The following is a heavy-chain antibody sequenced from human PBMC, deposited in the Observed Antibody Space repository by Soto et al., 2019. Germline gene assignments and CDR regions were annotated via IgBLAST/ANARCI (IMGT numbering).Heavy chain of an antibody. D-gene: IGHD3-3*01. J-gene: IGHJ4*02. CDR2: INAGNGNT. CDR1: GYTFTIYA. Sequence: VASVKVSCKASGYTFTIYAMHWVRQAPGQRLEWMGWINAGNGNTKYSQKFQGRVTITRDTSASTAYMELSSLRSEDTAVYYCARGGRITIFGVVITPTGQFDYWGQGTLVTVSS. CDR3: ARGGRITIFGVVITPTGQFDY. V-gene: IGHV1-3*01.